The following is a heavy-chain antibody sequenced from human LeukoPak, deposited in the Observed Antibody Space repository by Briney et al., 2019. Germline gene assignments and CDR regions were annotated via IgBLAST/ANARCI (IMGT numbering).Heavy chain of an antibody. J-gene: IGHJ4*02. CDR3: ARAIRYQLLSDY. V-gene: IGHV1-8*02. CDR1: GYTFCTYD. D-gene: IGHD2-2*01. CDR2: MNPNSANT. Sequence: ASVRVSCKTSGYTFCTYDINWLRQAAGQGLEWMGWMNPNSANTGFAQKFQGRAAITRDTSTATAYLELSGLTSEDTAVYYCARAIRYQLLSDYWGQGTLVTVSS.